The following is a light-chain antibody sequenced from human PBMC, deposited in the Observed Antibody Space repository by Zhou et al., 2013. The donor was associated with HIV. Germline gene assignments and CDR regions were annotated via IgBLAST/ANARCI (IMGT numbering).Light chain of an antibody. Sequence: DIQLTQSPSFLSASVGDRVTITCRTSQDISNYLAWYQQKPGKAPKLLIYSASTLQSGVPSRFSGSGSGTEFTLTISSLQPEDFAVYYCQQYDSSPRTFGQGTKLEIK. CDR1: QDISNY. CDR3: QQYDSSPRT. J-gene: IGKJ2*01. CDR2: SAS. V-gene: IGKV1-9*01.